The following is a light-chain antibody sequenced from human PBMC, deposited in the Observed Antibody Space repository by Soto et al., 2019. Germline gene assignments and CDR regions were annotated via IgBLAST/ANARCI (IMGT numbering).Light chain of an antibody. J-gene: IGKJ4*01. CDR2: DAS. CDR3: QQYGSSPLT. V-gene: IGKV3-20*01. Sequence: EIVLTQSPGTLSLSPGERATLSCRASQSVRSNYLAWYQQKPGQAPRFLIYDASSRATGIPDRLSGSGSGTDFTLTISRLEPEDFAVYYCQQYGSSPLTFGGGNKVEIK. CDR1: QSVRSNY.